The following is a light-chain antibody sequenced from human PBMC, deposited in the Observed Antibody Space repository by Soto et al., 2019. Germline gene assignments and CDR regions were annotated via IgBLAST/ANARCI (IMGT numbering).Light chain of an antibody. J-gene: IGLJ3*02. CDR1: SSNIGDNH. CDR2: GNI. V-gene: IGLV1-40*01. Sequence: QSVLTQPPSASAAPRQRVTISCSGSSSNIGDNHVSWYQQVPGKAPRLLIYGNINRPSGVPDRFSGSKSGTSASLAITGLQAEDEADYYCQSFDSSLSASWVFGGGTKVTVL. CDR3: QSFDSSLSASWV.